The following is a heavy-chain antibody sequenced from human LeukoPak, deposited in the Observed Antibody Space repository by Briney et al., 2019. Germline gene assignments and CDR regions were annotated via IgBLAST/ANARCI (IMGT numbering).Heavy chain of an antibody. CDR2: INRSGSP. V-gene: IGHV4-34*01. D-gene: IGHD2-15*01. J-gene: IGHJ6*03. Sequence: SETLSLTCAVFGGSLSGYYWSWIRQPPGKGLEWIAEINRSGSPNYNPSLKSRVTISVDTSKNQFSLKLSSVTAADTAVYYCARIIRGLLNYYYYMDVWGKGTTVTVSS. CDR3: ARIIRGLLNYYYYMDV. CDR1: GGSLSGYY.